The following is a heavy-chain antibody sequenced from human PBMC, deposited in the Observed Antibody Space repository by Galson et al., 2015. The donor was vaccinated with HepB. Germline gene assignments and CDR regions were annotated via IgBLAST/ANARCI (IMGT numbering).Heavy chain of an antibody. D-gene: IGHD2-2*01. Sequence: SLRLSCAASGFTFSNAWMSWVRQAPGKGLEWVGRIKSKTDGGTTDYAAPVKGRFTISRDDSKNTLYLQMNSLKTEDTAVYYCTTDSCSTSCYADYWGQGTLVTVSS. V-gene: IGHV3-15*01. CDR3: TTDSCSTSCYADY. CDR1: GFTFSNAW. J-gene: IGHJ4*02. CDR2: IKSKTDGGTT.